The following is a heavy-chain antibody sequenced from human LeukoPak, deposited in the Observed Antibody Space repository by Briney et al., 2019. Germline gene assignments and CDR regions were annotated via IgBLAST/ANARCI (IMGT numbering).Heavy chain of an antibody. CDR1: GFTVSSSC. V-gene: IGHV3-21*01. CDR2: ISSSSSYI. D-gene: IGHD2-2*01. CDR3: ARDSRGYFDY. J-gene: IGHJ4*02. Sequence: GGSLRLSCAASGFTVSSSCMNWVRQAPGKGLEWVSSISSSSSYIYYADSVKGRFTISRDNAKNSLYLQMNSLRAEDTAVYYCARDSRGYFDYWGQGTLVTVSS.